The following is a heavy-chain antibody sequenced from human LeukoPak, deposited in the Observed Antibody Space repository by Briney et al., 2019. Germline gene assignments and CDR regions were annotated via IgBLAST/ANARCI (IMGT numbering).Heavy chain of an antibody. Sequence: PGGSLRLSCAASGFTFSSYAMSWVRQAPGKRLEWVSAISGSGGSTYYADSVKGRFTISRDNSKNTLYLQMNSLRAEDTAVYYCAKDRGRDDFWSGYSNWFDLWGQGTLVTVSS. V-gene: IGHV3-23*01. D-gene: IGHD3-3*01. J-gene: IGHJ5*02. CDR3: AKDRGRDDFWSGYSNWFDL. CDR2: ISGSGGST. CDR1: GFTFSSYA.